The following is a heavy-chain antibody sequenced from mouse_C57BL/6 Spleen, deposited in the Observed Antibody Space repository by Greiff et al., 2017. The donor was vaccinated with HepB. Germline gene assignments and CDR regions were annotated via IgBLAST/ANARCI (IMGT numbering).Heavy chain of an antibody. D-gene: IGHD1-1*01. V-gene: IGHV14-2*01. J-gene: IGHJ2*01. CDR2: IDPEDGET. Sequence: VHVKQSGAELVKPGASVKLSCTASGFNINDYYMHWVKQRTEQGLEWIGRIDPEDGETKYAPKFQGKATITADTSSNTAYLQLSSLTSEDTAVYYCARGTTVVGRHFDYWGQGTTLTVSS. CDR3: ARGTTVVGRHFDY. CDR1: GFNINDYY.